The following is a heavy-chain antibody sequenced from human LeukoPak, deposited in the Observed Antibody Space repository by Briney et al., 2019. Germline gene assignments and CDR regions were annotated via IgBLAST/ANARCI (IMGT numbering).Heavy chain of an antibody. J-gene: IGHJ4*02. CDR1: GFTFSSYA. D-gene: IGHD6-19*01. CDR2: ISYDGSNK. Sequence: PGRSLRLSCAASGFTFSSYAMQWVRQAPGKGLEWVAVISYDGSNKYYAYSVKGRFTISRDNSKNTLYLQMNSLRAEDTAVYYCARAPSSGWSYYFDYWGQGTLVTVSS. V-gene: IGHV3-30-3*01. CDR3: ARAPSSGWSYYFDY.